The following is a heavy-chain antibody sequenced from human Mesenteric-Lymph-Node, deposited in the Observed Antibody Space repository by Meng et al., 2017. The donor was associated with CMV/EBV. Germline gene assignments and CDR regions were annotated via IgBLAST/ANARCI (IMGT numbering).Heavy chain of an antibody. D-gene: IGHD1-7*01. V-gene: IGHV3-23*01. CDR3: AKDVWNYAFDY. CDR1: GFIFSSCG. J-gene: IGHJ4*02. CDR2: ANGSGGST. Sequence: GGSLRLSCEASGFIFSSCGMRWLRQAPGKGLEWVSGANGSGGSTYYADSVKGRFTISRDNSKNTLYLQMNSLGVEDTAVYYCAKDVWNYAFDYWGQGTLVTVSS.